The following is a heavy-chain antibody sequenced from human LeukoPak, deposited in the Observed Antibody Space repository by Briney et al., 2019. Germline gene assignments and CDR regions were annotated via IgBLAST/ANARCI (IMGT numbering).Heavy chain of an antibody. Sequence: SETLSLTCTVSGGSISSYYWSWIRQPPGKGLEWIGYIYYSGSTNYNPSLKSRVAISVDTSKNQFSLKLSSVTAADTAVYYCARRPQSYIDVWGKGTTVTVSS. V-gene: IGHV4-59*01. CDR3: ARRPQSYIDV. J-gene: IGHJ6*03. CDR1: GGSISSYY. CDR2: IYYSGST. D-gene: IGHD6-6*01.